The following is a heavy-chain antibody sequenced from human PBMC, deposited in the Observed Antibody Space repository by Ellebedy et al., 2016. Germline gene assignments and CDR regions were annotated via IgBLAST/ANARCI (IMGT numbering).Heavy chain of an antibody. D-gene: IGHD7-27*01. J-gene: IGHJ4*02. CDR3: AKDLPNWANDF. V-gene: IGHV3-48*04. CDR1: GFAFSNYA. Sequence: GGSLRLXXEGSGFAFSNYAMNWVRQAPGRGLEWISYINAPSLAMYYADSVKGRFTISRDNAKNSVYLQMNSLRPDDTGLYYCAKDLPNWANDFWGQGALVTVSS. CDR2: INAPSLAM.